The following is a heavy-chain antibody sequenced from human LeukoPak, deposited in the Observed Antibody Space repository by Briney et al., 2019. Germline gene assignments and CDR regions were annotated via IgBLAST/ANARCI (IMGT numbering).Heavy chain of an antibody. CDR1: GYTFAGYY. D-gene: IGHD2-2*01. J-gene: IGHJ4*02. CDR2: INPNSGGT. CDR3: ARDRQRVSAATRFDY. Sequence: GASVKVSCKASGYTFAGYYMHWVRQAPGQGLEWMGWINPNSGGTNYAQKFQGRVTMTRDTSISTAYMELSRLRSDDTAVYYCARDRQRVSAATRFDYWGQGTLVTVSS. V-gene: IGHV1-2*02.